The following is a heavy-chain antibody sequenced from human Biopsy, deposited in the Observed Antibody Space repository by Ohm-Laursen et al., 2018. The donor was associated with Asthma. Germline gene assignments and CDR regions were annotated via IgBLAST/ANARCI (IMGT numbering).Heavy chain of an antibody. D-gene: IGHD1-26*01. CDR3: ARAGALIVGATMGY. CDR2: INPSGGST. J-gene: IGHJ4*02. V-gene: IGHV1-46*01. CDR1: GYTFTSYY. Sequence: VKVSCKAFGYTFTSYYMHWVRQAPGQGLEWMGIINPSGGSTSYAQKFQSRVTMTRDTSTSTVYMELSSLRSEDTAVYYCARAGALIVGATMGYWGQGTLVTVSS.